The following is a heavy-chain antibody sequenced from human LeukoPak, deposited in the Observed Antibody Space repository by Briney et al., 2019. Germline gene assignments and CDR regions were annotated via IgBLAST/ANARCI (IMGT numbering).Heavy chain of an antibody. CDR1: GYNFTSYW. CDR3: ARQTAMGRSGDY. CDR2: IDTSDSET. J-gene: IGHJ4*02. Sequence: GESLKISLKASGYNFTSYWIGWVRQMPGKGLEWIGIIDTSDSETRYNPSCQGQVTISVDKSLTTTDLQWNSLKASDTAMYYCARQTAMGRSGDYWGQGTLVTVSS. V-gene: IGHV5-51*01. D-gene: IGHD5-18*01.